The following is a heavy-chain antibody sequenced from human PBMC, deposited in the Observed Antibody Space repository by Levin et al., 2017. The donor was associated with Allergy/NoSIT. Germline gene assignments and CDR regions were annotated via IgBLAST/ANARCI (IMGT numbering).Heavy chain of an antibody. CDR1: RFTFNSYA. CDR2: ISGSGDRT. D-gene: IGHD5-18*01. Sequence: LSLTCAASRFTFNSYAMSWVRQAPGKGLEWVSHISGSGDRTFYADSVKGRFTVSRDNSTNTLYLQMHSLRAEDTAVYYCAKDPKDGYSYGYTIRDYYYGMDGWGQGTTVTVSS. CDR3: AKDPKDGYSYGYTIRDYYYGMDG. J-gene: IGHJ6*02. V-gene: IGHV3-23*01.